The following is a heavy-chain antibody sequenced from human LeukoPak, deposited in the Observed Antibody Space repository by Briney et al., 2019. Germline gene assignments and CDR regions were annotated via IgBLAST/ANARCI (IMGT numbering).Heavy chain of an antibody. CDR3: ASCHNFGYYYYYMDV. Sequence: PSETLSLTCTVSGGSVSSSSYYWSWIRQPAGKGLEWIGRIYTSGSTNYNPSLKSRVTISVDTSKNQFSLKLSSVTAADTAVYXCASCHNFGYYYYYMDVWXKGTXXTVS. CDR2: IYTSGST. CDR1: GGSVSSSSYY. V-gene: IGHV4-61*02. D-gene: IGHD3-10*01. J-gene: IGHJ6*03.